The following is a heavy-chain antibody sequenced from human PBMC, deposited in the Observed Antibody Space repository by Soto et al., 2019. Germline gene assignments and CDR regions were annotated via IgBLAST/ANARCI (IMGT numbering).Heavy chain of an antibody. D-gene: IGHD3-16*01. V-gene: IGHV1-18*01. CDR1: GYTFNSYG. J-gene: IGHJ4*02. Sequence: QVQLVQSGGEVKRPGASVRVSCKASGYTFNSYGISWVRQAPGQGLEWMGWISAYNGHTDYARKFQGRVAMTRDISTNTVSMELRDLRFEDTAVYYCARGRTWGARDFDNWGQGTLVTVSS. CDR2: ISAYNGHT. CDR3: ARGRTWGARDFDN.